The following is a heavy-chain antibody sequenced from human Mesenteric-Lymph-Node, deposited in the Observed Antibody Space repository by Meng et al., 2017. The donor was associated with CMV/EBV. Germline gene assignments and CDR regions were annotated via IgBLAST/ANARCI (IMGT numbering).Heavy chain of an antibody. D-gene: IGHD6-19*01. CDR1: GFTFSNAW. CDR2: IKSKTDGGTT. CDR3: TTDQFVMWLEYDAFDI. J-gene: IGHJ3*02. V-gene: IGHV3-15*01. Sequence: GGSLRLSCAASGFTFSNAWMSWVRQAPGKGLEWVGRIKSKTDGGTTDYAAPVKGRFTISRDDSKNTLYLQMNSLKTEDTAVYYCTTDQFVMWLEYDAFDIWGQGTMVTVSS.